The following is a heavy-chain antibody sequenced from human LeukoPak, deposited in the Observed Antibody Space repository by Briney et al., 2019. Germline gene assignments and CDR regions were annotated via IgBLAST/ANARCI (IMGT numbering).Heavy chain of an antibody. CDR2: LSSDGRKT. CDR1: GFTFTRHG. CDR3: VRVPLGYSAYEDEDLIYYFDY. V-gene: IGHV3-30*03. D-gene: IGHD5-12*01. Sequence: PGGSLRLSCEVSGFTFTRHGMHWVRQAPGKGLEWVASLSSDGRKTHYADSVRGRFTTSRDTSKNTLSLQMDSLRVEDTAVYFCVRVPLGYSAYEDEDLIYYFDYWAQGTLVTVSS. J-gene: IGHJ4*02.